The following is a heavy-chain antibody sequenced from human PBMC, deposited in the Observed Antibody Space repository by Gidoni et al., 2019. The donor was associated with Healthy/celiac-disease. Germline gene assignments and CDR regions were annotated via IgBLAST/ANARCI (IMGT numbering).Heavy chain of an antibody. J-gene: IGHJ4*02. V-gene: IGHV3-21*01. Sequence: EVQLVESGGGLVKPGGSLRLSCAASGFTFSSYSMNWVRQAPGKGLEWVSSISSSSSYIYYADSVKGRCTISRDNAKNSLYLQMNSLRAEDTAVYYCARASDSSGYDYWGQGTLVTVSS. D-gene: IGHD6-19*01. CDR2: ISSSSSYI. CDR3: ARASDSSGYDY. CDR1: GFTFSSYS.